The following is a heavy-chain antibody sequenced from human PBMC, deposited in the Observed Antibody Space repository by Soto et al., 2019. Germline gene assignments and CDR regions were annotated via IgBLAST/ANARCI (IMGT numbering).Heavy chain of an antibody. J-gene: IGHJ5*02. CDR1: GGTFSSYA. CDR3: ARGIMGEVVTTNVRAWFDP. Sequence: SVKVSCKASGGTFSSYAISWVRQAPGQGLEWMGGIIPIFGTANYAQKFQGRVTITADKSTSTAYMELSSLRSEDTAVYYCARGIMGEVVTTNVRAWFDPWGQGTLVTVSS. D-gene: IGHD3-22*01. CDR2: IIPIFGTA. V-gene: IGHV1-69*06.